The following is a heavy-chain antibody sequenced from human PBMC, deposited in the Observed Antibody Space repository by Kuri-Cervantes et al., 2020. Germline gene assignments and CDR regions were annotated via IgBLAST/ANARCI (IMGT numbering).Heavy chain of an antibody. J-gene: IGHJ6*03. CDR1: GFTFSSYA. Sequence: GESLKISCTASGFTFSSYAMSWVRQAPGKGLEWVSGIGGSYKYHAESVKGRITTSRDNAKNSLYVQMSSLRAEDTGVYYCARQGSDSHFYYMDVWGKGTTVTVSS. D-gene: IGHD3-10*01. CDR3: ARQGSDSHFYYMDV. V-gene: IGHV3-21*03. CDR2: IGGSYK.